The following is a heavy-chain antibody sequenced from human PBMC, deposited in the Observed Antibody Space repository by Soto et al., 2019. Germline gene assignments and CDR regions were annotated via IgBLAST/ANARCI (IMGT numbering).Heavy chain of an antibody. D-gene: IGHD5-18*01. CDR3: ARAKVDTAMVSENPHAFDI. CDR1: GGSISSYY. Sequence: SETLSLTCTVSGGSISSYYWSWIRQPPGKGLEWIGYIYYSGSTNYNPSLKSRVTISVDTSKNHFSLKLSSVTAADTAVFYCARAKVDTAMVSENPHAFDIWGQGTMVTVSS. V-gene: IGHV4-59*01. CDR2: IYYSGST. J-gene: IGHJ3*02.